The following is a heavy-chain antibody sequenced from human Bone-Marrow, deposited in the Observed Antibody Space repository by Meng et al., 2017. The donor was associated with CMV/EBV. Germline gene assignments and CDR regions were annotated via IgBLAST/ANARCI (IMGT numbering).Heavy chain of an antibody. J-gene: IGHJ5*02. CDR3: ARDATIFIDP. CDR1: GGTFSSYA. CDR2: MTPYTGTT. D-gene: IGHD3-3*01. V-gene: IGHV1-8*02. Sequence: ASVKVSCKASGGTFSSYAISWVRQAPGQGLEWMGWMTPYTGTTGYAQKFQGRVTMTRDTSISTAYMELSRLRSDDTAVYYCARDATIFIDPWGQGTLVTVSS.